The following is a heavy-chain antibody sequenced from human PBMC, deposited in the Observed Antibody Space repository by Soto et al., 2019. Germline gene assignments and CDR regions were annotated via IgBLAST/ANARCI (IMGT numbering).Heavy chain of an antibody. CDR2: ISSSSYI. CDR1: GFTFSSYS. V-gene: IGHV3-21*01. D-gene: IGHD3-9*01. Sequence: GGSLRLSCAASGFTFSSYSMNWVRQAPGKGLEWVSSISSSSYIYYADSVKGRFTISRDNAKNSLYLQMNSLRAEDTAVYYCARDRYFDWSSWFDPWGQGTLVTVSS. CDR3: ARDRYFDWSSWFDP. J-gene: IGHJ5*02.